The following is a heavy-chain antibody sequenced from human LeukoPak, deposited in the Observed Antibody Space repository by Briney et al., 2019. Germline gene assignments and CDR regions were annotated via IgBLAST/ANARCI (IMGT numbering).Heavy chain of an antibody. Sequence: GGSLRLSCAASGFTFSSYGMHWVRQAPGKGLDWVAFIRYDGSNTYYADSVKGRFTISRDNSKNTLYLQMNSLRGEDTAVYYGGKVGGYKGNYYYMTVGAKGPRVTFS. CDR2: IRYDGSNT. CDR1: GFTFSSYG. J-gene: IGHJ6*03. D-gene: IGHD5-24*01. V-gene: IGHV3-30*02. CDR3: GKVGGYKGNYYYMTV.